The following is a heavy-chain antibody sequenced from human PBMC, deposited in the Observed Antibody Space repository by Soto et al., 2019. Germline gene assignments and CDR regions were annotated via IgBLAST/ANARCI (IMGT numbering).Heavy chain of an antibody. CDR2: ISAYNVNT. J-gene: IGHJ4*02. CDR1: GYTFTSYG. D-gene: IGHD3-22*01. V-gene: IGHV1-18*04. Sequence: ASVKVSCKASGYTFTSYGISWVRQAPGQGLEWMGWISAYNVNTNYAQKLQGRVTMTTDTSTSTAYMELRSLRSDDTAVYYCAGNSSGYYSDYWGQGTLVTVSS. CDR3: AGNSSGYYSDY.